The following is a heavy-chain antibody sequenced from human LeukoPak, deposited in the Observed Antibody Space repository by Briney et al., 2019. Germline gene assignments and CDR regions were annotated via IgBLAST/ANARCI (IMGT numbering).Heavy chain of an antibody. V-gene: IGHV1-2*02. CDR1: GYIFTGYY. J-gene: IGHJ4*02. CDR2: INPNSGGT. CDR3: ARADMVRGVTATYYFDY. D-gene: IGHD3-10*01. Sequence: ASVKVSCKASGYIFTGYYMHWVRQAPGQGLEWMGWINPNSGGTNYAQKFQGRVTMTRDTSISTAYMELSRLRSDDTAVYYCARADMVRGVTATYYFDYWGQGTLVTVSS.